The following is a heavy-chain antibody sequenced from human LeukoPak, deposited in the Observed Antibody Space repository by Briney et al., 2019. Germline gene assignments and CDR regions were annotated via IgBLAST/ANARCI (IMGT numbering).Heavy chain of an antibody. J-gene: IGHJ4*02. CDR3: ARDGYCSGGSCPDFDY. CDR2: INSDGSST. CDR1: GFTFSSYW. D-gene: IGHD2-15*01. Sequence: GGSLRLSCAASGFTFSSYWMHWVRQAPGKGLVWVSRINSDGSSTSYADSVKGRFTISRDNAKNTLYLQMNSLRAEDTAAYYCARDGYCSGGSCPDFDYWGQGTLVTVSS. V-gene: IGHV3-74*01.